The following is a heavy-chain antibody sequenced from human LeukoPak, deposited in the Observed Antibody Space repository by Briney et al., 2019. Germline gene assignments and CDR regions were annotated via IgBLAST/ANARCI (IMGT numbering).Heavy chain of an antibody. J-gene: IGHJ4*02. V-gene: IGHV3-49*04. CDR2: IRSRLYGGAA. CDR1: GFNFGDYA. CDR3: SRGLTESGAKYYSDH. D-gene: IGHD4/OR15-4a*01. Sequence: GGSLRLSCTGSGFNFGDYAMSWVRQAPGKGLEWVGLIRSRLYGGAAEYGASVKGRFTVSRDDSQRIAYLQMNSLKTDDTAVYYCSRGLTESGAKYYSDHWGQGTLVTVSS.